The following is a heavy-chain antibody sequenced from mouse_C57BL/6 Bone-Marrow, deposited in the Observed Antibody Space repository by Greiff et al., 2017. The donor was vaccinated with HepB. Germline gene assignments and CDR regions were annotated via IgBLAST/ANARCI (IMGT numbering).Heavy chain of an antibody. CDR2: IYPGDGDT. CDR1: GYAFSSSW. Sequence: VQLQQSGPELVKPGASVRISCKASGYAFSSSWMNWVKQRPGKGLEWIGRIYPGDGDTNYNGKFKGKATLTADKSSSTAYMQLSSLTSEDSAVYFCARPFYAMDYWGQGTSVTVSS. V-gene: IGHV1-82*01. CDR3: ARPFYAMDY. J-gene: IGHJ4*01.